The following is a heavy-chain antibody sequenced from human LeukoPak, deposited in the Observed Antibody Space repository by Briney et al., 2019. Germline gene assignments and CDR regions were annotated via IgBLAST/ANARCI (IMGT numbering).Heavy chain of an antibody. CDR2: LHYSGST. D-gene: IGHD3-10*01. V-gene: IGHV4-39*01. CDR3: ARHGRYGSGSYYKRAQGGWFDP. Sequence: ASETLSLTCSASGGSIGSITYYWAWIRQPPGKGLEWIGSLHYSGSTNYNPSLKSRVTISVDTSKNQFSLKLSSVTAADTAVYYCARHGRYGSGSYYKRAQGGWFDPWGQGTLVTVSP. J-gene: IGHJ5*02. CDR1: GGSIGSITYY.